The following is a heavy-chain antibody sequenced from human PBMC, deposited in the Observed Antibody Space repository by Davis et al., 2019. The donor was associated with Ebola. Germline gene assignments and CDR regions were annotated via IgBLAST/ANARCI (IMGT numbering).Heavy chain of an antibody. J-gene: IGHJ4*02. V-gene: IGHV1-3*01. CDR2: INAGNGNT. Sequence: AASVKVSCKASGYIFTSYYIHWVRQAPGQRLEWMGWINAGNGNTKYSQKFQGRVTITRDTSASTAYMELSSLRSEDTAVYYCARGYTTGTAAGAYWGQGTLVTVSS. CDR3: ARGYTTGTAAGAY. CDR1: GYIFTSYY. D-gene: IGHD1-1*01.